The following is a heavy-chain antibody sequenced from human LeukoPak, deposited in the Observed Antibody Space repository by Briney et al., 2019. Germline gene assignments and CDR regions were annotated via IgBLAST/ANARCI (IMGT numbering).Heavy chain of an antibody. CDR1: GFTLSNYW. CDR2: IRQDGSEK. Sequence: GGSLRLSCAASGFTLSNYWMSWVRQAPGEGLECVAHIRQDGSEKYYVDSVKGRFTVSRDNTKNSLFLQMNSLRAEDTAVYYCTTALYDWNDVNYWGQGTLVTVSS. CDR3: TTALYDWNDVNY. J-gene: IGHJ4*02. V-gene: IGHV3-7*03. D-gene: IGHD1-1*01.